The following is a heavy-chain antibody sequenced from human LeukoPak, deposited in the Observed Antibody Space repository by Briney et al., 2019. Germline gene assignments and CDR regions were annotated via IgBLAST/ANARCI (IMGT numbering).Heavy chain of an antibody. CDR3: ARGGYYGSGNDFRFDP. V-gene: IGHV4-59*01. Sequence: SETLSLTCTVSGGSINSYYWSWIRQPPGKGPECIGYTHYTGSTNYNPSLKSRVTISVDTSKSQFSLKLSSVTAADTAIYYCARGGYYGSGNDFRFDPWGQGTLVTVSS. J-gene: IGHJ5*02. CDR2: THYTGST. CDR1: GGSINSYY. D-gene: IGHD3-10*01.